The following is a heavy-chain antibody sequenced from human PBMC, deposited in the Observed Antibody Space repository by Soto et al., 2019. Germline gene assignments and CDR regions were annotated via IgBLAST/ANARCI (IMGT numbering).Heavy chain of an antibody. D-gene: IGHD6-6*01. CDR2: IYYSGST. CDR1: GGSIRSYY. J-gene: IGHJ6*03. Sequence: SETLSLTCTVSGGSIRSYYWSWIRQPPGKGLEWIGYIYYSGSTNYNPSLKSRVTISVDTSKNQFSLKLSSVTAADTAVYYCARGDSSSYYYYYYMDVWGKGTTVTVSS. V-gene: IGHV4-59*01. CDR3: ARGDSSSYYYYYYMDV.